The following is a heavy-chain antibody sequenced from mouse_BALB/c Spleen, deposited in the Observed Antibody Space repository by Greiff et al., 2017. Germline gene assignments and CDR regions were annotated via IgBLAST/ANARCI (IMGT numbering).Heavy chain of an antibody. Sequence: LVESGAELVRPGASVTLSCKASGYTFTDYEMHWVKQTPVHGLEWIGAIDTETGGTAYTQKFKGKVTLTADKSSSTAYMELRSLTSEDSAVYYCTRDAYWGQGTLVTVSA. CDR3: TRDAY. CDR2: IDTETGGT. J-gene: IGHJ3*01. CDR1: GYTFTDYE. V-gene: IGHV1-15*01.